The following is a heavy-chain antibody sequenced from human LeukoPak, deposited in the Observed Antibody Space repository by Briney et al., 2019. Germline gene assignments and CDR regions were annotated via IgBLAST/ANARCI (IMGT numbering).Heavy chain of an antibody. Sequence: GGSLRLSCAASGFTFSSYEMNWVRQAPGKGLEWVSYISGSGSTIYYADSVKGRFTISRDNAKNSLYLQMNSLRAEDTAVYYCAREPGGWPRALWGQGTMATVSS. CDR2: ISGSGSTI. J-gene: IGHJ3*01. CDR1: GFTFSSYE. CDR3: AREPGGWPRAL. D-gene: IGHD3-16*01. V-gene: IGHV3-48*03.